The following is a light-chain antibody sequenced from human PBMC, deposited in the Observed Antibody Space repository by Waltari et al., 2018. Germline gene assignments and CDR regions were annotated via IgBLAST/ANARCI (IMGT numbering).Light chain of an antibody. CDR3: GTWDNSLRVWV. Sequence: QSVLTQPPSVSAAPGPKVTISCTGSSSNFGTTPVCWYQQLPGTAPKLFIYDNNKRPSGIPDRFSGSKSATSATLGITGLQTGDEADYYCGTWDNSLRVWVFGGGTKLTVL. V-gene: IGLV1-51*01. CDR2: DNN. CDR1: SSNFGTTP. J-gene: IGLJ3*02.